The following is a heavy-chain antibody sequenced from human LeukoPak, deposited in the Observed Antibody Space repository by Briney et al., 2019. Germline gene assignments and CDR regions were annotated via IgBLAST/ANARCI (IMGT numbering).Heavy chain of an antibody. Sequence: GSLRLSCAASGFTFSDYYMSWIRLAPGKGLEWVSYISSSGSTIYYADSVKGRFTISRDNAKNSLYLQMNSLRAEDTAVYYCAKAMIVVVISAFDIWGQGTMVTVSS. CDR3: AKAMIVVVISAFDI. CDR1: GFTFSDYY. CDR2: ISSSGSTI. V-gene: IGHV3-11*01. J-gene: IGHJ3*02. D-gene: IGHD3-22*01.